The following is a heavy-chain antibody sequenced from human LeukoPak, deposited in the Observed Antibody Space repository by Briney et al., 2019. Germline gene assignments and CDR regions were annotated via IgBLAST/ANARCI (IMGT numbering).Heavy chain of an antibody. Sequence: PSETLSLTCTVSGRSIISSGYFWGWIRQPPGKGLEWIGSCYYSGSTYYNPSLKSRITISVDTSKNQFSLKVFSVTAADTATYYCAKLGVPAAIANWGQGTLLTVSS. CDR2: CYYSGST. V-gene: IGHV4-39*01. D-gene: IGHD2-2*01. J-gene: IGHJ4*02. CDR3: AKLGVPAAIAN. CDR1: GRSIISSGYF.